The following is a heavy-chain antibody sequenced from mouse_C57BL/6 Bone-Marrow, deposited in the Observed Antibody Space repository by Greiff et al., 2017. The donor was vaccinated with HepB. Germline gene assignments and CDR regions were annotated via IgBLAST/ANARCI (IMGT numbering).Heavy chain of an antibody. CDR3: ARSSIYGNGDY. CDR2: IDPSVSYT. J-gene: IGHJ4*01. V-gene: IGHV1-69*01. CDR1: GYTFTSYW. D-gene: IGHD2-1*01. Sequence: QVQLQQPGAELVMPGASVKLSCKASGYTFTSYWMHWVKQRPGQGLEWIGEIDPSVSYTNYNQKFKGKSTLTVDKSSSTAYMQLSSLTSEDSAVYYCARSSIYGNGDYWGQGTSVTVSS.